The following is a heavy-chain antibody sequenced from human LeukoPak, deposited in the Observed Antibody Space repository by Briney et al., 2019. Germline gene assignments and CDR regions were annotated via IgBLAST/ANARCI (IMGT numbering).Heavy chain of an antibody. CDR1: GFTCSDYY. J-gene: IGHJ4*02. Sequence: GGALKISCAASGFTCSDYYMSWIRQGPGKGPEWVSYISISSSYTNYADSVKRRFTISREIAKNSLYLQMKSLRAEDTPVYYCATGSGHYHGSGTYPAYWGQGTLVTVSS. V-gene: IGHV3-11*06. CDR3: ATGSGHYHGSGTYPAY. D-gene: IGHD3-10*01. CDR2: ISISSSYT.